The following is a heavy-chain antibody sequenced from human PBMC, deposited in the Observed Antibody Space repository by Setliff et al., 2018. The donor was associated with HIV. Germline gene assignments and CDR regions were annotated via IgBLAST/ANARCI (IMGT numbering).Heavy chain of an antibody. D-gene: IGHD3-22*01. Sequence: PSETLSLTCTVSGGSIWNYYWSWIRQPPGKGLEWIGTIYYSGSTYYNPSLKSRVTISVDTSTNQFSLKLSSVTAADTAVYYCARGVYYYYDSDAYWYWFDPWGQGTLVTVSS. CDR1: GGSIWNYY. V-gene: IGHV4-59*01. J-gene: IGHJ5*02. CDR3: ARGVYYYYDSDAYWYWFDP. CDR2: IYYSGST.